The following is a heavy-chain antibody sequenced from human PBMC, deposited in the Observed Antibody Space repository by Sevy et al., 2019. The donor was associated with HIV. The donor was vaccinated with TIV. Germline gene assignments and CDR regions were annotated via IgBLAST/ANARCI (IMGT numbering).Heavy chain of an antibody. CDR3: TRWSGSQSIFDY. J-gene: IGHJ4*02. CDR1: GFIFGDYG. V-gene: IGHV3-49*04. Sequence: GGSLRLSCAASGFIFGDYGMSWVRQAPGKGLEWIAFFKSKIHSGTTENAASVKGRFTISRDDSKNIVYLQMSNLKTEDTAVYYCTRWSGSQSIFDYWGQGTLVTVSS. D-gene: IGHD1-26*01. CDR2: FKSKIHSGTT.